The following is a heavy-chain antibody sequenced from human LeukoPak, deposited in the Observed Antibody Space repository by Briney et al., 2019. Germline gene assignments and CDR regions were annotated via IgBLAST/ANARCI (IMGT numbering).Heavy chain of an antibody. V-gene: IGHV3-30*03. D-gene: IGHD7-27*01. CDR1: GFTFSSYG. Sequence: GGSLRLSCAASGFTFSSYGMHWVRQAPGKGLEWVAVISYDGSNKYYADSVKGRFTISRDNSKNTLYLQMNSLRAEDTAVYYCARGDHWGSFYFDYWGQGTLVTVSS. CDR2: ISYDGSNK. CDR3: ARGDHWGSFYFDY. J-gene: IGHJ4*02.